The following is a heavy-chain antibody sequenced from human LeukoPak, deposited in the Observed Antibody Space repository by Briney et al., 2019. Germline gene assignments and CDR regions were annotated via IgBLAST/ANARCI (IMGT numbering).Heavy chain of an antibody. Sequence: ASVKVSCKASGGTFSNYAISWVRQAPGQGLEWMGGIIPISGTRNYAQKFQGRVTITADEPSSTAYMELSSLRSEDTGVYYCARSYGSGSYYNINYLDYWGQGTLVTVSS. CDR3: ARSYGSGSYYNINYLDY. J-gene: IGHJ4*02. CDR2: IIPISGTR. D-gene: IGHD3-10*01. V-gene: IGHV1-69*13. CDR1: GGTFSNYA.